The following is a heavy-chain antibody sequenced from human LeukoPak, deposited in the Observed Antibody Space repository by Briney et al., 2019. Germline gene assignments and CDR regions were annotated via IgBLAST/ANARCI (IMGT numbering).Heavy chain of an antibody. CDR2: IIPILGIA. V-gene: IGHV1-69*02. CDR1: GGTFTSYT. J-gene: IGHJ4*02. CDR3: APNYYDSSGYYYDY. Sequence: ASVKVSCKASGGTFTSYTISWVRQAPGQGLEWMGRIIPILGIANYAQKFQGRVTITADKSTSTAYMELSSLRSEDTAVYYCAPNYYDSSGYYYDYWGQGTLVTVSS. D-gene: IGHD3-22*01.